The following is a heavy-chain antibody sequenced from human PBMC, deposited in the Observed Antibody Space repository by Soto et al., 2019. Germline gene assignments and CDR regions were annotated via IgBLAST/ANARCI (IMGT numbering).Heavy chain of an antibody. V-gene: IGHV3-48*02. J-gene: IGHJ6*02. CDR1: GFTFSSYS. CDR3: ARVGRGVYGMEV. Sequence: EVQLVESGGGLVQPGGSLRLSCAASGFTFSSYSINWVRQAPGKGLEWFSYITSDSSTISYADSVKGRFTVSRDNAKNSLYLQLITLRDEDTAVYYCARVGRGVYGMEVWDQGTSVTVSS. D-gene: IGHD2-8*01. CDR2: ITSDSSTI.